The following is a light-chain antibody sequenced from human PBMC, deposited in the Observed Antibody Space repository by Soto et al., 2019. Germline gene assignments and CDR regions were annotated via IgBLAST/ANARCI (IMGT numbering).Light chain of an antibody. V-gene: IGKV1-5*03. CDR3: QQYNTFS. J-gene: IGKJ1*01. CDR1: QTISSW. Sequence: DIQMTQSPSTLSASIGDRVTITCRASQTISSWLAWYQQKPGKAPKLLISKASHLESGVPSRFSGSGSGTEFTLTISGLQPDDFATYYCQQYNTFSFGQGTKVEIE. CDR2: KAS.